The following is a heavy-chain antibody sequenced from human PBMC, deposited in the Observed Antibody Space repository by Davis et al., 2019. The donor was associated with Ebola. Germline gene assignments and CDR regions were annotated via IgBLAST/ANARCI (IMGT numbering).Heavy chain of an antibody. CDR1: GGTFSSYA. CDR3: ATAGGIRWGMDV. J-gene: IGHJ6*02. CDR2: IIPIFGTA. V-gene: IGHV1-69*06. Sequence: SVKVSCKASGGTFSSYAISWVRQAPGQGLEWMGGIIPIFGTANYAQKFQGRVTMTEETSTDTAYMELGSLRSEDTAVYYCATAGGIRWGMDVWGQGTTVTVSS. D-gene: IGHD3-16*01.